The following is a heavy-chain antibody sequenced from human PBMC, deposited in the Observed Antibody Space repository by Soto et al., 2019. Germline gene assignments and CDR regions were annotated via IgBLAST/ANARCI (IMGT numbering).Heavy chain of an antibody. CDR3: ARSIADHYYYYYMDV. V-gene: IGHV4-39*01. CDR1: GGSITSSGSA. Sequence: ASETLSLTCNASGGSITSSGSAWGWIRQSPGKGLEWIGTIDYSGNIYYIPSLKSRITISVDTSKNQISLKLSSVTAADTAVYYCARSIADHYYYYYMDVWGKGTTVTVSS. J-gene: IGHJ6*03. D-gene: IGHD6-6*01. CDR2: IDYSGNI.